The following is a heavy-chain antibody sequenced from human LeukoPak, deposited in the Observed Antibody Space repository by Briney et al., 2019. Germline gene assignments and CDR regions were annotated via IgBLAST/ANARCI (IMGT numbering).Heavy chain of an antibody. V-gene: IGHV3-30-3*01. CDR3: ARVMATNPGY. CDR1: GFTFSSYA. CDR2: ISYDGSNK. Sequence: GGSLRLSCAASGFTFSSYAMHWVRQAPGKGLEWVAVISYDGSNKYYADFVKGRFTISRDNSKNTLYLQMNSLRAEDTAVYYCARVMATNPGYWGQGTLVTVSS. D-gene: IGHD5-24*01. J-gene: IGHJ4*02.